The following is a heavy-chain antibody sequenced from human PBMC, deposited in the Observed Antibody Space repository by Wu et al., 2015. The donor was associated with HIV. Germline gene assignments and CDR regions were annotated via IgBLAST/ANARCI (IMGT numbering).Heavy chain of an antibody. D-gene: IGHD5-18*01. CDR3: AGGGGRTSMDPFDF. J-gene: IGHJ4*02. CDR1: GGSFSSFA. Sequence: QVQLVQSGAEVRKPGSSVKVSCKASGGSFSSFAINWVRQAPGQGLEWMGRLIPMYGTADYAQKFQGRVTITADVSTSTAYMDVSSLRSDDTAVYYCAGGGGRTSMDPFDFWGQGTLVTVSS. V-gene: IGHV1-69*13. CDR2: LIPMYGTA.